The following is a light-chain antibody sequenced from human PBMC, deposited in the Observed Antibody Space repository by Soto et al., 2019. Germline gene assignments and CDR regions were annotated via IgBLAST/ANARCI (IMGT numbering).Light chain of an antibody. J-gene: IGLJ3*02. Sequence: QSVLTQPPSASGTPGQSVTISCSGSSSNIGSSYVHWYQQLPGTAPKLLIYRNNQRPSGVPDRFSGSKSGTSASLAISGLRSEDEADYYCAAWDDSLSARVFGGGTKLTVL. CDR1: SSNIGSSY. V-gene: IGLV1-47*01. CDR3: AAWDDSLSARV. CDR2: RNN.